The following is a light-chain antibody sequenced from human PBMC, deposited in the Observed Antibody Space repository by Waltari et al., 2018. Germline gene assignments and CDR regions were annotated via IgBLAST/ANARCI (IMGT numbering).Light chain of an antibody. CDR3: AAWDDSLSGRV. J-gene: IGLJ3*02. CDR1: RSNIGSNY. Sequence: QSVLTQPPSASGTPGQRVTIPCSGTRSNIGSNYPYLYQQLPGTAPKLLIYRNNHRPAGVPDRCSGSKSGTAASLAISGLRSEDEADYYCAAWDDSLSGRVFGGGTKVTVL. V-gene: IGLV1-47*01. CDR2: RNN.